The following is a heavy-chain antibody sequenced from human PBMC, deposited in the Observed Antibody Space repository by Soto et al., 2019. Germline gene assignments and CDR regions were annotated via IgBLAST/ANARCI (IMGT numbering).Heavy chain of an antibody. Sequence: EVQLVESGGGLVQPGGSLRLSCAASGVTFSDHFMDWVRQAPGKGLEWVGRIRNKAYSNTTEYAASVKGRFTISRDESMNSLYLQMNSLKTEDTAVYYCARGVGWEFDLWSRGTLVTVSS. CDR2: IRNKAYSNTT. CDR3: ARGVGWEFDL. J-gene: IGHJ2*01. CDR1: GVTFSDHF. V-gene: IGHV3-72*01. D-gene: IGHD2-15*01.